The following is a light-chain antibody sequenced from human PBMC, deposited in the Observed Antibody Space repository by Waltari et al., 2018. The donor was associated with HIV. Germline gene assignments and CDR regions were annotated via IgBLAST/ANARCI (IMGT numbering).Light chain of an antibody. CDR2: EDD. J-gene: IGLJ3*02. Sequence: NFILTQPHSVSSSPGKTIKISCTRSSGNITSNYVQWYQQRPGSVPTTVIYEDDQRPSGVPHRFSGSIDISSNSASLTISGLTPEDEADYYCQSYDDNDLWVFGGGTKLTVL. CDR3: QSYDDNDLWV. V-gene: IGLV6-57*04. CDR1: SGNITSNY.